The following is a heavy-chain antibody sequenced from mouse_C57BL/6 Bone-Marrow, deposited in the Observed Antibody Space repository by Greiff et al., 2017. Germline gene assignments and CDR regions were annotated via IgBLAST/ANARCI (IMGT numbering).Heavy chain of an antibody. CDR3: ARAGDYDVGGHFDY. D-gene: IGHD2-4*01. J-gene: IGHJ2*01. Sequence: VQLQQSGAELVKPGASVKISCKASGYAFSSYWMNWVKQRPGKGLEWIGQIYPGDGDTNYNGKFKGKATLTADKSSSTAYMQLSSLTSEDSAVYFCARAGDYDVGGHFDYWGQGTTLTVSS. CDR1: GYAFSSYW. CDR2: IYPGDGDT. V-gene: IGHV1-80*01.